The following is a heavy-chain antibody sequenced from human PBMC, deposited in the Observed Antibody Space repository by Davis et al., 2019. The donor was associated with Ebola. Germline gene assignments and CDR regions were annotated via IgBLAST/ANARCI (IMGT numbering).Heavy chain of an antibody. CDR2: INQDGSDQ. J-gene: IGHJ4*02. CDR1: GFSFSSYW. CDR3: SRLRRAEAENY. D-gene: IGHD1-14*01. V-gene: IGHV3-7*03. Sequence: GGSLTLSCAASGFSFSSYWLSWVRQAPGKGLEWVANINQDGSDQQYVGSVKGRFTVSRDNAKNSLYLQLNSLRAEDTAMYYCSRLRRAEAENYWGQGTLVTVSS.